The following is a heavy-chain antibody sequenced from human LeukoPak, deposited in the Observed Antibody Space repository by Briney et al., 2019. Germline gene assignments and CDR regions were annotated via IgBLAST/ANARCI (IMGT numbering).Heavy chain of an antibody. Sequence: SVKVSCKASGGTFSSYAISWVRQAPGQGLEWMGGIIPIFGTANYAQKVQGRVTMTTDISTSTAYMELRSLRSDDTAVYYCARDGHRRYYYDSSGYYRGDYWGQGTLVTVFS. J-gene: IGHJ4*02. CDR1: GGTFSSYA. CDR3: ARDGHRRYYYDSSGYYRGDY. V-gene: IGHV1-69*05. D-gene: IGHD3-22*01. CDR2: IIPIFGTA.